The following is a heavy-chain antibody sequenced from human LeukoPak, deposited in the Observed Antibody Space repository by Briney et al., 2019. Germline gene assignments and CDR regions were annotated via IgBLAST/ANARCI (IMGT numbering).Heavy chain of an antibody. D-gene: IGHD1-26*01. CDR3: ARVGRYSGWFDY. J-gene: IGHJ5*01. Sequence: ASVKVSCKASGGTFSSYAISWVRQAPGQGLEWMGGIIPIFGTANYAQKLQGRVTMTRDTSTSTVYIELSSLRSEDTAVYYCARVGRYSGWFDYWGQGTLVTVSS. CDR2: IIPIFGTA. V-gene: IGHV1-69*05. CDR1: GGTFSSYA.